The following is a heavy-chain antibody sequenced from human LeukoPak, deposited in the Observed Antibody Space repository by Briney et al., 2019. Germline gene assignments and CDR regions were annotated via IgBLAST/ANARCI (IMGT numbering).Heavy chain of an antibody. J-gene: IGHJ6*02. V-gene: IGHV4-59*01. CDR1: GGSFSGYY. Sequence: PSETLSLTCAVYGGSFSGYYWSWIRQPPGKGLEWIGYIYYSGSTNYNPSLKSRVTISVDTSKNQFSLKLSSVTAADTAVYYCARATAHRRLLEWFPDGMDVWGQGTTVTVSS. CDR3: ARATAHRRLLEWFPDGMDV. D-gene: IGHD3-3*01. CDR2: IYYSGST.